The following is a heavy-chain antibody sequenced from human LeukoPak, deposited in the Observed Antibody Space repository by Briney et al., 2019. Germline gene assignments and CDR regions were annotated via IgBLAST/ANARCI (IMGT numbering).Heavy chain of an antibody. Sequence: SETLSLTCAVYGGSFSGYYWSWIRQPPGKGLEWIGEINHSGSTNYNPSLKSRVTISVDTSKNQFSLKLSSVTAADTAVYYCARFPAGRYYYYYYMDVWGKGTTVTVSS. J-gene: IGHJ6*03. CDR1: GGSFSGYY. V-gene: IGHV4-34*01. CDR2: INHSGST. D-gene: IGHD6-13*01. CDR3: ARFPAGRYYYYYYMDV.